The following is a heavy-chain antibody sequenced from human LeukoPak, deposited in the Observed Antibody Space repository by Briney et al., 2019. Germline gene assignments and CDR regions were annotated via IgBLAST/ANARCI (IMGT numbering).Heavy chain of an antibody. D-gene: IGHD4-17*01. CDR1: GGSISSGSYY. CDR2: IYTSGST. J-gene: IGHJ4*02. Sequence: PSETLSLTCTVSGGSISSGSYYWTWIRQPAGKGLEWIGRIYTSGSTNYNPSLNSRVTISVDTSKNQFSLKLSSVTAADTAVYYCARFCCSTVTLYYFDYWGQGTLVTVSS. V-gene: IGHV4-61*02. CDR3: ARFCCSTVTLYYFDY.